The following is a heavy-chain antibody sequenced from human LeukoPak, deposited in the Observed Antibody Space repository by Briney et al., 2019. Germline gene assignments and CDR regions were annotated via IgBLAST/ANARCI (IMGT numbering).Heavy chain of an antibody. V-gene: IGHV3-23*01. J-gene: IGHJ6*02. CDR3: ARGQSGTPHYYYGMDV. CDR2: ISGSGGNT. Sequence: PGGSLRLSCAASGFTFSSYAMSWVRQAPGKGLEWVSAISGSGGNTYYADSVKGRFTVSRDNSKNTLSLQMNSLRAEDTAVYYCARGQSGTPHYYYGMDVWGQGTTVTVSS. CDR1: GFTFSSYA. D-gene: IGHD3-10*01.